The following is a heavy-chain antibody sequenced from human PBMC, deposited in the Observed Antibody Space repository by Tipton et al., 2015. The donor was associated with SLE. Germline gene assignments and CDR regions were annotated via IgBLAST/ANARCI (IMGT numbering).Heavy chain of an antibody. CDR1: GGTFSSYA. CDR2: INPSGGST. V-gene: IGHV1-46*01. Sequence: QVQLVQSGAEVKKPGSSVKVSCKASGGTFSSYAISWVRQAPGQGPEWMGIINPSGGSTSYAQKFQGRVTMTRDTSTSTVYMELSSLRSEDTAVYYCAREIVSWGFHYFDYWGQGTLVTVSS. D-gene: IGHD1-26*01. J-gene: IGHJ4*02. CDR3: AREIVSWGFHYFDY.